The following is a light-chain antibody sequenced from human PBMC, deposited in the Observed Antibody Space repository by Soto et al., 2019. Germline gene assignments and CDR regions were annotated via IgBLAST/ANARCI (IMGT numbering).Light chain of an antibody. CDR3: QHYSSNSGT. J-gene: IGKJ1*01. CDR2: DAS. Sequence: DIQMTQSPSTLSASVGDRVTITCRASQRMSGFLAWYQQKPGKAPQLLISDASSLESGVTSRFSGGGSGTAFTLTISSLQPEDFETYYCQHYSSNSGTFGPGTKVDIK. CDR1: QRMSGF. V-gene: IGKV1-5*01.